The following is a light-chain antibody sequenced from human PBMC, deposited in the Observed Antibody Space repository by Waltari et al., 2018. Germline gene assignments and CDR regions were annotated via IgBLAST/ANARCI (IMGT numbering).Light chain of an antibody. CDR2: EVS. J-gene: IGLJ2*01. Sequence: QSALTQPPSASGSPGQSVTISCTGTSSDVGGYKYVSWYQRHPGKAPKLMIYEVSKRPSGIPDRFSGSSSGAERYLTISSLQSEDEADYYCQTWGTGILVFGGGTKLTVL. CDR1: SSDVGGYKY. V-gene: IGLV2-8*01. CDR3: QTWGTGILV.